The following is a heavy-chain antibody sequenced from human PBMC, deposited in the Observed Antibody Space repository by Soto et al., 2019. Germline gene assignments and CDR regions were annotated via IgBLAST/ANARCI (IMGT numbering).Heavy chain of an antibody. CDR2: IWSDGNKR. Sequence: GGSLRLSCAASGFTFSSYVMNWVRQAPGKGLEWVAVIWSDGNKRYYADSVKGRFTISRDNAKNSLYLQMNSLRAEDTAVYYCARLNGYCISTNCHGYYGMDVWGQGATVTVSS. D-gene: IGHD2-2*03. CDR1: GFTFSSYV. V-gene: IGHV3-33*08. J-gene: IGHJ6*02. CDR3: ARLNGYCISTNCHGYYGMDV.